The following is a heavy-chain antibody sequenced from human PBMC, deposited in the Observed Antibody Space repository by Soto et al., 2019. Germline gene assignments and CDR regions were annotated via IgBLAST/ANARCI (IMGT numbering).Heavy chain of an antibody. CDR3: AREYYDSSGYYCDY. D-gene: IGHD3-22*01. Sequence: GGSLRLSCAASGFTFSSYEMNWVRQAPGKGLEWVSYISSSGSTIYYADSVKGRFTISRDNAKNSLYLQMNSLRAEDTAVYYCAREYYDSSGYYCDYCGQGTLVTVPQ. CDR1: GFTFSSYE. J-gene: IGHJ4*02. CDR2: ISSSGSTI. V-gene: IGHV3-48*03.